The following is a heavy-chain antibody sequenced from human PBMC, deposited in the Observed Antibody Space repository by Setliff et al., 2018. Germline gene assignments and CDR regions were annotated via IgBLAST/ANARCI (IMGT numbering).Heavy chain of an antibody. D-gene: IGHD2-15*01. J-gene: IGHJ5*02. Sequence: SVKVSCKASGGTFSSYAISWVRQAPGQGLEWMGGIIPIFGTANYAQKFQGRVTITADESTSTAYMELSSLRSDDTAVYYCARVTLSYCSGGSCYGWFDPWGQGTQVTVSS. CDR1: GGTFSSYA. CDR2: IIPIFGTA. CDR3: ARVTLSYCSGGSCYGWFDP. V-gene: IGHV1-69*13.